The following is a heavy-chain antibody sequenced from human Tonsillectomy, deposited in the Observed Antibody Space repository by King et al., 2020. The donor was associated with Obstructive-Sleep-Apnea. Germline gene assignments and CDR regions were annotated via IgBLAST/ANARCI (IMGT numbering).Heavy chain of an antibody. J-gene: IGHJ6*02. CDR2: ILYSGGT. CDR3: ARVGYGSSFGMDV. D-gene: IGHD6-6*01. CDR1: GDSISSGFYS. Sequence: QLQESGPGLVKPSETLSLTCTVSGDSISSGFYSWGWIRQPPGKGPEWIGTILYSGGTHYSPSLMSRVTMSVDRSKNLFSLSLTSVTAADTAVYFCARVGYGSSFGMDVWGQGTTVTVSS. V-gene: IGHV4-39*07.